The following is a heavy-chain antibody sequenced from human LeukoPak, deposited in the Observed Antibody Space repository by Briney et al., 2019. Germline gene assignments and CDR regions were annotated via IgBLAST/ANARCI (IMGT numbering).Heavy chain of an antibody. J-gene: IGHJ4*02. Sequence: GGSLRLSCAASGLTFSSYVMSWVRQAPGKGLEWVSAISGSGGSTYYADSVKGRFTISRDNSKSTLYLQMNSLRAEDTAVYFCATQYYYDYFFDYWGQGTLVTVSS. CDR3: ATQYYYDYFFDY. CDR2: ISGSGGST. D-gene: IGHD3-22*01. CDR1: GLTFSSYV. V-gene: IGHV3-23*01.